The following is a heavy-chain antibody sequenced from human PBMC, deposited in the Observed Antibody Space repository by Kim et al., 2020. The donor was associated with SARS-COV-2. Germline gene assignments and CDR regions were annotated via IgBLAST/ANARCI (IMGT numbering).Heavy chain of an antibody. CDR2: ISARSGTI. Sequence: GGSLRLSCVASGFTFSGYGMNWVRQAPGKGLEWVSYISARSGTIYYTDSVEGRFTISRDNAKNSLFLQMNSLRDEDTAVYYCTRDTYYDSSGGGYWGQGTLVTVSS. CDR3: TRDTYYDSSGGGY. D-gene: IGHD3-22*01. V-gene: IGHV3-48*02. J-gene: IGHJ4*02. CDR1: GFTFSGYG.